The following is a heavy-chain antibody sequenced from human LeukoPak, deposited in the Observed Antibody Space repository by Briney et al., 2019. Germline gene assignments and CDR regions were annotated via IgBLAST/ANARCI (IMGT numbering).Heavy chain of an antibody. CDR2: IYYSGST. V-gene: IGHV4-59*12. J-gene: IGHJ4*02. D-gene: IGHD3-10*01. CDR3: ARVSDSRAVGPFDY. CDR1: GGSISSYY. Sequence: PSETLSLTCTVSGGSISSYYWSWILQPPGKGLEWIGYIYYSGSTNYNPSLKSRVTISVETSKNQFSLKLSSVTAADTAIYCARVSDSRAVGPFDYWGQGTLVTVSS.